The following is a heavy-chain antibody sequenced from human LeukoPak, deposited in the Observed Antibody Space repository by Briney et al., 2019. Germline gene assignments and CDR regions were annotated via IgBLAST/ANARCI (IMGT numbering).Heavy chain of an antibody. CDR1: GGSISSGTYY. J-gene: IGHJ6*03. CDR2: ISTSGNT. CDR3: AREDYDSSGYSSSYYYYMDV. Sequence: TSETLSLTCTVSGGSISSGTYYWSWIRQPAGKELEWIGRISTSGNTNYNPSLKSRVTISVDTSKNQFSLKLSSVTAADTAVYYCAREDYDSSGYSSSYYYYMDVWGKGTTVTISS. D-gene: IGHD3-22*01. V-gene: IGHV4-61*02.